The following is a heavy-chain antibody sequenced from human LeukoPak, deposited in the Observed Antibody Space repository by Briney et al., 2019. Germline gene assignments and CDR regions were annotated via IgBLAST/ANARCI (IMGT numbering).Heavy chain of an antibody. J-gene: IGHJ4*02. CDR3: AKGGGYMLGSFDY. D-gene: IGHD5-24*01. CDR2: ISWNSGSI. Sequence: GGSLRLSCAASGFTFDDYAMHWVRQAPGKGLEWVSGISWNSGSIGYADSVKGRFTISRDNAKNSLYLQMNSLRAEDMALYYCAKGGGYMLGSFDYWGQGTLVTVSS. CDR1: GFTFDDYA. V-gene: IGHV3-9*03.